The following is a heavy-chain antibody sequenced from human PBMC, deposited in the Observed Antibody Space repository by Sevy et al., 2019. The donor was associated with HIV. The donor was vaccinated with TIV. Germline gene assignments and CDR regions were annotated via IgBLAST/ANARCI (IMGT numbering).Heavy chain of an antibody. CDR3: ARDHYYDSSGYYLPTSDY. CDR2: ISSSGSTI. CDR1: GFTFSDYY. J-gene: IGHJ4*02. V-gene: IGHV3-11*01. Sequence: GGSLRLSCAASGFTFSDYYMSWIRQAPGKGLEWFSYISSSGSTIYYADSVKGRFTISRDNAKNSLYLQMNSLRAEDTAVYYCARDHYYDSSGYYLPTSDYWGQGTLGTVSS. D-gene: IGHD3-22*01.